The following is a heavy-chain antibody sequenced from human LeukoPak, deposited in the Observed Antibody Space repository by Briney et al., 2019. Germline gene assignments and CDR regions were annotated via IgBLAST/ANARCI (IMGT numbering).Heavy chain of an antibody. J-gene: IGHJ6*03. CDR2: IIPIFGRA. Sequence: ASAKVSCKASGGTFSSYAISWVRQAPGQGLEWLGGIIPIFGRANYAQKFQGRVTITTDESTSTAYMELSSRRSEDTAVYYCAREGAVAGRSDYYYYMDVWGKGTTVTVSS. V-gene: IGHV1-69*05. D-gene: IGHD6-19*01. CDR3: AREGAVAGRSDYYYYMDV. CDR1: GGTFSSYA.